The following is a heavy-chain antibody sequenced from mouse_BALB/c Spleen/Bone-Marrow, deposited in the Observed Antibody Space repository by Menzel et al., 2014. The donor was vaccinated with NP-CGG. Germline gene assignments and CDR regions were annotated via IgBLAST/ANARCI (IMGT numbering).Heavy chain of an antibody. V-gene: IGHV5-6*01. Sequence: EVKLVESGGDLVKPGGSLKLSCAASALTYSSYGMSWVRQTPDKRLEWVATISGGDAYTYYPDSVKGRFTISRDSAKNILYLQMSSLKSEDTAMYYCGRGDGSMDYWGQGTSVTVSS. D-gene: IGHD3-3*01. CDR1: ALTYSSYG. CDR2: ISGGDAYT. CDR3: GRGDGSMDY. J-gene: IGHJ4*01.